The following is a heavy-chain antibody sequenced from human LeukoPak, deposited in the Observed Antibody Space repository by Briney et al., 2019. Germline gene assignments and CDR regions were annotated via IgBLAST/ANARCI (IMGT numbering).Heavy chain of an antibody. D-gene: IGHD3-10*01. CDR2: INPNSGGT. V-gene: IGHV1-2*02. CDR3: ARGGYGSGSFDI. Sequence: ASVKVSCKASGYTFTGYYMHWVRQAPGQGLEWMGWINPNSGGTNYAQKFQGRVTMTRDTSISTAYMELRSLRSDDTAVYYCARGGYGSGSFDIWGQGTMVTVSS. CDR1: GYTFTGYY. J-gene: IGHJ3*02.